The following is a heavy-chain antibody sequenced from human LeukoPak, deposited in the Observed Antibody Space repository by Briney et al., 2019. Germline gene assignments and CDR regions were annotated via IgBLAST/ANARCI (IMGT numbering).Heavy chain of an antibody. V-gene: IGHV3-74*03. J-gene: IGHJ6*03. CDR3: AAPGCSSACYYYMDV. D-gene: IGHD2-2*01. CDR2: INDDGSKT. CDR1: GFTFSSYW. Sequence: GGSLRLSCAAPGFTFSSYWMHWVRQAPGKGLVWVSRINDDGSKTTYADSVKGRFTISRDNAKNTLYLQMNSLRAEDTAVYYCAAPGCSSACYYYMDVWGKGSTCSVSS.